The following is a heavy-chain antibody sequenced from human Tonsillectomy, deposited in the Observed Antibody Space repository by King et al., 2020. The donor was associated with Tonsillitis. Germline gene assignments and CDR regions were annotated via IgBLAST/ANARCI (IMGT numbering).Heavy chain of an antibody. J-gene: IGHJ2*01. CDR1: GFTLSTFW. CDR2: IKQDGSET. Sequence: VQLVESGGGLVKPGGSLRLSCAASGFTLSTFWMKWARQAPGKGLEWVATIKQDGSETHYADSVNGRFTISRDNAENSLFLQMNSLRVEDTAVYYCVRGAGWYFDLWGRGALVTVSS. V-gene: IGHV3-7*03. CDR3: VRGAGWYFDL. D-gene: IGHD1-14*01.